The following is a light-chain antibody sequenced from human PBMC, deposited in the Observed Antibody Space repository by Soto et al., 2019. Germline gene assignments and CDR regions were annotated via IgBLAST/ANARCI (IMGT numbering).Light chain of an antibody. CDR3: KQYGSSPRT. CDR2: GAS. V-gene: IGKV3-20*01. J-gene: IGKJ5*01. Sequence: EIVLTQSPGTLSLSPGERATLSCRASQSVDNSNLAWYQQKLGRAPRLLISGASTRATGIQDRFSGSGSETDFTLTIARLEPEDFAVYYCKQYGSSPRTFGQGTRLEIK. CDR1: QSVDNSN.